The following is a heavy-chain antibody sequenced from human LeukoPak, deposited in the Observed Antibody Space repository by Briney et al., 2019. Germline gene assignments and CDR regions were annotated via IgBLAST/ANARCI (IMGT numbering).Heavy chain of an antibody. Sequence: EESLKISCKGSGYSFSNYWIGWVRQMPGKGLEWMGVIYPGDSDTRYSPSFQGQVTISADKSIYTAYLQWSSLKASDTAMYYCARLISIVRGVPTSQASFFDYWGQGTPVTVSS. CDR1: GYSFSNYW. CDR2: IYPGDSDT. V-gene: IGHV5-51*01. J-gene: IGHJ4*02. D-gene: IGHD3-10*01. CDR3: ARLISIVRGVPTSQASFFDY.